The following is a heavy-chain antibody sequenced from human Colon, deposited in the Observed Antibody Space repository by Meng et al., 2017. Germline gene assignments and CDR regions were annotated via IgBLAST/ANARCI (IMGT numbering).Heavy chain of an antibody. D-gene: IGHD3-9*01. CDR3: TRDLDWKLYDY. J-gene: IGHJ4*02. V-gene: IGHV3-74*01. Sequence: EGQLVESGGGLVQPGGSLRLSCAASGFTFGSYVMNWVRQVPGEGLVWVSRISHDGTDIRYADSVKGRFSISRDNARNTVYLQMNSLRVEDSAIYYCTRDLDWKLYDYWGQGTLVTVSS. CDR1: GFTFGSYV. CDR2: ISHDGTDI.